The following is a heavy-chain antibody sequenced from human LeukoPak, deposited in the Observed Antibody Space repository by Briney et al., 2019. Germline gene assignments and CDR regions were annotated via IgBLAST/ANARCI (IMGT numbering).Heavy chain of an antibody. Sequence: SETLSLTCTVPGGSISSYYWSWIRQPPGKGLEWIGYIYPSGSTNYNPSLKSRVTISVDTSKNQFSLKLNSVTAADAAVYYCARSLVARVYFDYWGQGTLVTVSS. CDR1: GGSISSYY. CDR3: ARSLVARVYFDY. CDR2: IYPSGST. V-gene: IGHV4-4*09. J-gene: IGHJ4*02.